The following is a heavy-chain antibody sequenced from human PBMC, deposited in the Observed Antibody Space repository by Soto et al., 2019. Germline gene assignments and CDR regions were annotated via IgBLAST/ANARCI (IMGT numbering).Heavy chain of an antibody. D-gene: IGHD6-19*01. Sequence: GGSLRLSCAASGFTFSGSAMHWVRQASGKGLEWVGRIRSKTDGGTTDHAAPVKGRFTISRDDSKNTLYLQMNSLKTEDTALYYCTTDPSGIALAATGGYWGQGTLVTVS. J-gene: IGHJ4*02. V-gene: IGHV3-15*01. CDR1: GFTFSGSA. CDR2: IRSKTDGGTT. CDR3: TTDPSGIALAATGGY.